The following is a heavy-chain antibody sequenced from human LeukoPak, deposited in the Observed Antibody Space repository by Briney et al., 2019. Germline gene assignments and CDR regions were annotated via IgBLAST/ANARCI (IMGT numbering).Heavy chain of an antibody. CDR1: GFTFNTYY. J-gene: IGHJ4*02. D-gene: IGHD5-24*01. Sequence: GGSLRLSCAASGFTFNTYYMSWVRQAPGKGLEWVANMKGDGSEIYYLDSVRGRFAISRDNAQNLLYLQMNNLRVEDTAVYYCAREATIKAYNFDYWGQGTLVTVSS. CDR3: AREATIKAYNFDY. CDR2: MKGDGSEI. V-gene: IGHV3-7*01.